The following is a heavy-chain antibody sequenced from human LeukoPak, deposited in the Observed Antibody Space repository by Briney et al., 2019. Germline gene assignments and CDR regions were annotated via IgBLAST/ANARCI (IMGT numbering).Heavy chain of an antibody. CDR3: AKVHHSSGWYVGGYFDY. V-gene: IGHV3-30*02. CDR1: GFTFSSYG. Sequence: GGSLRLSCAASGFTFSSYGMHWVRQAPGKGLEWVAFIRYDGSIKYYADSVKGRFTISRDNSKNTLYLQMNSLRAEDTAVYYCAKVHHSSGWYVGGYFDYWGQGTLVTVSS. D-gene: IGHD6-19*01. J-gene: IGHJ4*02. CDR2: IRYDGSIK.